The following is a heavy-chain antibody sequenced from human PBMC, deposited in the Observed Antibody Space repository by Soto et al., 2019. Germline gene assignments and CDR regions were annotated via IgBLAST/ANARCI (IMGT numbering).Heavy chain of an antibody. V-gene: IGHV3-23*01. CDR1: GFIFENFG. CDR2: ISGSGFKK. D-gene: IGHD1-26*01. Sequence: VGSLRLSCAASGFIFENFGMSWVRQAPVKVLEWISSISGSGFKKYYADSVKVRFTISRDNSKSTVYLELNNLSAEDTAVYHCAKNQGVELVPLATVDWFDPWGQGSVVTVSS. CDR3: AKNQGVELVPLATVDWFDP. J-gene: IGHJ5*02.